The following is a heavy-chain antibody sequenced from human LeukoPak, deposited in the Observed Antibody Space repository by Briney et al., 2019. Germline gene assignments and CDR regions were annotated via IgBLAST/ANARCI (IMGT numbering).Heavy chain of an antibody. CDR1: GGSISSYY. CDR2: IYTSGST. CDR3: ASSCVPATAILAY. V-gene: IGHV4-4*07. D-gene: IGHD2-2*02. Sequence: SETLSLTCILSGGSISSYYWSWIRQPAGKGLEWIGRIYTSGSTNYNPSLKSRVTMSVDTSKNQFSLKLSSVTAADTAVYYWASSCVPATAILAYWGQGTLVTVSS. J-gene: IGHJ4*02.